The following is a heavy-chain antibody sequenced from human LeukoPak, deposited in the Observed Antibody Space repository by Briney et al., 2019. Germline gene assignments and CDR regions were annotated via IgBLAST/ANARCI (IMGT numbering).Heavy chain of an antibody. CDR3: ARPGYGDYFDY. CDR1: GFTFSSYW. CDR2: IKQDGSEK. J-gene: IGHJ4*02. V-gene: IGHV3-7*01. D-gene: IGHD4-17*01. Sequence: GGSLRLSCAASGFTFSSYWMSWVRQAPGKGLGWVANIKQDGSEKYYVDSVKGRFTISRDNAKNSLYLQMNSLRAEDTAVYYCARPGYGDYFDYWGQGTLVTVSS.